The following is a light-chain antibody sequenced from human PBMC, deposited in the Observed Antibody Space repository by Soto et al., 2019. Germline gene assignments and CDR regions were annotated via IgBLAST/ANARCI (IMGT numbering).Light chain of an antibody. V-gene: IGKV3-20*01. CDR1: QTVRNNY. Sequence: EFVLTQSPGTLSLSPGERATLSCRASQTVRNNYLAWYQQKPGQAPRLLIYDASSRATGIPDRFSGGGSGTDFTLTISRLEPEGFAVYYCQQYNKWPLTFGPGTKVDIK. CDR3: QQYNKWPLT. CDR2: DAS. J-gene: IGKJ3*01.